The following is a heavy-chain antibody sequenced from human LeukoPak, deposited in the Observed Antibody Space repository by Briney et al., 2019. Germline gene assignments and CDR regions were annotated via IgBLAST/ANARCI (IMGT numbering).Heavy chain of an antibody. V-gene: IGHV1-8*01. Sequence: GASVTVSCKASGYTFTSYDINWVRQAPGEGLEWMGWMNPKRGKTDYAQKLQGRVTITTNTSISTAYMELSTLSSEDTAVYYCARAGPGGTEVWGQGTLVTVSS. CDR2: MNPKRGKT. D-gene: IGHD3-16*01. J-gene: IGHJ4*02. CDR1: GYTFTSYD. CDR3: ARAGPGGTEV.